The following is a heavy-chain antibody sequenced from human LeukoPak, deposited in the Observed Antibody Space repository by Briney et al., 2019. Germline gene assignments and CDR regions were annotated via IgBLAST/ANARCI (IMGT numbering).Heavy chain of an antibody. CDR1: GFTLSTYL. J-gene: IGHJ4*02. V-gene: IGHV3-7*05. Sequence: GGSLRLSCAASGFTLSTYLMSWVRQVPGKGLEWVANINRDGSDEYYADSVKGRFTIFRDNSKNSVYLQMNSLRADDTAIFYCARWNVAFDVWGQGTLVTVSS. D-gene: IGHD1-1*01. CDR3: ARWNVAFDV. CDR2: INRDGSDE.